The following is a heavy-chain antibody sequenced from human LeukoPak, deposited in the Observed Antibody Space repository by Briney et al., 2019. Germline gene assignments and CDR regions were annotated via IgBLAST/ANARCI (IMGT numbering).Heavy chain of an antibody. CDR1: GYTFTSYA. CDR3: AREQRIAVAGTLGY. D-gene: IGHD6-19*01. Sequence: ASVKVSCKASGYTFTSYAMHWVRQAPGQRLEWMGWINAGNGNTKYSQKFQGRVTITRDTSASTAYMELSSLRPEDTAVYYCAREQRIAVAGTLGYWGQGTLVTVSS. V-gene: IGHV1-3*01. CDR2: INAGNGNT. J-gene: IGHJ4*02.